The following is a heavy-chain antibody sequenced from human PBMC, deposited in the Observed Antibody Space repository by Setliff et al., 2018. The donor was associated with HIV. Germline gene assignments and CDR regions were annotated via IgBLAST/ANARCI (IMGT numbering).Heavy chain of an antibody. CDR2: IFYSGHT. J-gene: IGHJ4*02. D-gene: IGHD6-13*01. V-gene: IGHV4-39*07. CDR3: ARGVAAAGL. CDR1: GGSISRSSYY. Sequence: PWETLSLTCTVSGGSISRSSYYWAWIRQPPGKGLEWIGNIFYSGHTFYNPSLRSRVTISVDTSKNQFSLKLSSVTAADTAVYYCARGVAAAGLWGQGTLVTVSS.